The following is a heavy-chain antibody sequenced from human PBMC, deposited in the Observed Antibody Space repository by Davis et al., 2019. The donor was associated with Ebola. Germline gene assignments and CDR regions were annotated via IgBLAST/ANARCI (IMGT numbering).Heavy chain of an antibody. J-gene: IGHJ4*02. CDR2: ISGSSGDT. Sequence: GGSLRLSCAGSGFTFSDHYMNWIRQAPGGGLEWLSYISGSSGDTNYADSVKGRFTISSDNAKNSVFLQMSSLEADDTAVYYCAGRVYCSPTNCYVPRHYVDLWGLGTQVTVSS. CDR1: GFTFSDHY. CDR3: AGRVYCSPTNCYVPRHYVDL. V-gene: IGHV3-11*06. D-gene: IGHD2-15*01.